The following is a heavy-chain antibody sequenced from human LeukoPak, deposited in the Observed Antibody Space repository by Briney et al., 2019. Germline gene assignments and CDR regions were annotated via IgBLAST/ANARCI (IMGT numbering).Heavy chain of an antibody. CDR1: GYTFTSYG. Sequence: ASVKVSCKASGYTFTSYGISWVRQAPGQGLEWMGWISAYNGNTNYAQKLQGRVTMTTDTSTSTAYMELSRLRSDDTAVYYCARALDRKTTGTPAAPWGQGTLVTVSS. CDR3: ARALDRKTTGTPAAP. D-gene: IGHD1-1*01. J-gene: IGHJ5*02. CDR2: ISAYNGNT. V-gene: IGHV1-18*01.